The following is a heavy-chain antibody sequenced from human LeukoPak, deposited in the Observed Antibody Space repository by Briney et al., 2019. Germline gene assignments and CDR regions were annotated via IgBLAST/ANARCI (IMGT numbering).Heavy chain of an antibody. Sequence: GGSLRLSCAASGFTFSSYWMSWVRQAPGKGLGWVANIKQDGSEKYYVDSVKGRFTISRDNAKNSLYLQMNSLRAEDTAVYYCAREAGPGGYSSSWYYFDYWGQGTLVTVSS. CDR1: GFTFSSYW. CDR2: IKQDGSEK. J-gene: IGHJ4*02. CDR3: AREAGPGGYSSSWYYFDY. V-gene: IGHV3-7*01. D-gene: IGHD6-13*01.